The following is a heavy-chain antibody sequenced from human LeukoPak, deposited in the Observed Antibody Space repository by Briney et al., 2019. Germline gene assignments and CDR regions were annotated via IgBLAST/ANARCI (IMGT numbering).Heavy chain of an antibody. Sequence: VASVKVSCKASGYTFISYGISWVRQAPGQGLESMGWGSAYADDTNYVQKFQGRVTMTTDTSTSTAYMELRSLRFDDTAVYYCARDCIGCHGFDYWGQGTLVTVSS. D-gene: IGHD2-15*01. CDR3: ARDCIGCHGFDY. CDR2: GSAYADDT. CDR1: GYTFISYG. V-gene: IGHV1-18*01. J-gene: IGHJ4*02.